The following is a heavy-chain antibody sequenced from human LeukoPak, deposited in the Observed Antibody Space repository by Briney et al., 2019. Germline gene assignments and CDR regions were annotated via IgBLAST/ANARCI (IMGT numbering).Heavy chain of an antibody. J-gene: IGHJ3*01. CDR3: ARELVVSYDSGSSYVHALDL. CDR2: IYSSGST. D-gene: IGHD3-10*01. V-gene: IGHV4-59*01. Sequence: PETLSLTCTVAGGSINYYYWSWIRQAPGKGLEWIGYIYSSGSTNYNASLKSRVTISVDASKNEVSLKLRSVTAADTAVYYCARELVVSYDSGSSYVHALDLWGQGTKITVSS. CDR1: GGSINYYY.